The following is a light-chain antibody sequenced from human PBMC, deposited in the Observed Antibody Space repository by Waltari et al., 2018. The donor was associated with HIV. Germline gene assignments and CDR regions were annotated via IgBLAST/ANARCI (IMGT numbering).Light chain of an antibody. CDR1: QSVNSN. CDR3: HHYNNWRET. V-gene: IGKV3-15*01. CDR2: CTS. J-gene: IGKJ1*01. Sequence: EILMTQSPATLSVYPGERATLSCRASQSVNSNLAWYQQKPGQTPRLLIYCTSTRATDIPARFSGSGSGTEFTLPISSLQSEDFAVYYCHHYNNWRETFGQGTKVEIK.